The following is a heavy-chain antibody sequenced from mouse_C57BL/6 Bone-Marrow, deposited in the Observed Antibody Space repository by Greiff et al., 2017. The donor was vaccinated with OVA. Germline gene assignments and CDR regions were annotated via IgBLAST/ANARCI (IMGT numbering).Heavy chain of an antibody. J-gene: IGHJ3*01. CDR3: TTWGDSWFAC. CDR2: IDPENGDT. Sequence: VQLKESGAELVRPGASVKLSCTASGFNIKDDYMHWVKQRPEQGLEWIGWIDPENGDTEYASKFQGKATITADTSSNTAYLQLSSLTSEDTAVYYCTTWGDSWFACWGQGTLVTVSA. D-gene: IGHD3-3*01. CDR1: GFNIKDDY. V-gene: IGHV14-4*01.